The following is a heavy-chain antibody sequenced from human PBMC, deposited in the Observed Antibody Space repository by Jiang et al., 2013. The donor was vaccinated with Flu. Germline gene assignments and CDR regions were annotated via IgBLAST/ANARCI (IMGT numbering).Heavy chain of an antibody. D-gene: IGHD4-17*01. J-gene: IGHJ4*02. CDR3: ARQKGDYIFDY. V-gene: IGHV4-59*08. Sequence: GRGLEWIGYIYYSGSTNYNPSLKSRVTISVDTSKNQFSLKLSSVTAADTAVYYCARQKGDYIFDYWGQGTLVTVSS. CDR2: IYYSGST.